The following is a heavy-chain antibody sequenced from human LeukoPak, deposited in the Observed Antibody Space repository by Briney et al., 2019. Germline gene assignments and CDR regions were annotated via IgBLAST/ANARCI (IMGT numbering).Heavy chain of an antibody. J-gene: IGHJ4*02. D-gene: IGHD1-26*01. CDR3: AKDFVPRGGSYFPGFDN. V-gene: IGHV3-23*01. CDR1: GFTFSSYE. Sequence: PGGSLRLSCAASGFTFSSYEMNWVRQAPGKGLKWVSTISNSGDRTYYADSVKGRFTISRDNSKNTLYLPMNSLRTEDTAVYYCAKDFVPRGGSYFPGFDNWGQGALVIVSS. CDR2: ISNSGDRT.